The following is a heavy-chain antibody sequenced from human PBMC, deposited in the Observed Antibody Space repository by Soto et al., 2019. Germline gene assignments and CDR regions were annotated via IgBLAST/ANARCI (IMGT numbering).Heavy chain of an antibody. J-gene: IGHJ6*02. CDR3: ARERGLAWTTTRSTKKTDYGMDV. D-gene: IGHD1-1*01. Sequence: QVQLVQSGAEVKKPGSSVKVSCKASGGTFSSYAISWVRQAPGQGLEWMGGIIPIFGTANYAQKFQGRVTITADESTSPAYLELSSLRSADTAVYYCARERGLAWTTTRSTKKTDYGMDVWGQGTTVTVSS. CDR1: GGTFSSYA. V-gene: IGHV1-69*01. CDR2: IIPIFGTA.